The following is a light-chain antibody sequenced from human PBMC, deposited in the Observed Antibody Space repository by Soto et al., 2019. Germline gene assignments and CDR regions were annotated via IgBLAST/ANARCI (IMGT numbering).Light chain of an antibody. CDR2: RSS. V-gene: IGKV1-5*03. Sequence: DIQMTQSPSTLSASVGDRVTITCRASQTISNYLTWYQQRPGKAPKLLIYRSSILQNGVPSRFSGSGSGTEFTITISSLQPDDFATDYCQQYYLYAMFGQGTRVEI. CDR1: QTISNY. CDR3: QQYYLYAM. J-gene: IGKJ1*01.